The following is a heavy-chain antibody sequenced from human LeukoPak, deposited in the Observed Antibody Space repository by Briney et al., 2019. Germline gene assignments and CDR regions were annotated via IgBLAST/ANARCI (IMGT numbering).Heavy chain of an antibody. J-gene: IGHJ3*02. CDR2: ISSTSSYI. V-gene: IGHV3-21*01. Sequence: PGGSLRLSCAASGFTFSSYAMNWVRQAPGKGLEWVSSISSTSSYIYYADSVKGRFTISRDNAKNSLYLQMNSLRAEDTAVYYCARVGTHYDSSGYYQINDAFDIWGQGTMVTVSS. CDR3: ARVGTHYDSSGYYQINDAFDI. D-gene: IGHD3-22*01. CDR1: GFTFSSYA.